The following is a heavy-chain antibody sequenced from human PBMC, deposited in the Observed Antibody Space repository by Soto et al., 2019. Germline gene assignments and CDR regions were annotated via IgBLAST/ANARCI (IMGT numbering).Heavy chain of an antibody. D-gene: IGHD2-2*01. J-gene: IGHJ5*02. CDR3: EKEKISTSGCNWFDP. Sequence: GGSLRLSCAASGFIFSSYAMSWVRQAPGKGLEWVSAISGSGGSTYYADSVKGRFTISRDNSKNTLYLQMNSLRAEDTAVYYCEKEKISTSGCNWFDPWGKETLLTFP. CDR2: ISGSGGST. CDR1: GFIFSSYA. V-gene: IGHV3-23*01.